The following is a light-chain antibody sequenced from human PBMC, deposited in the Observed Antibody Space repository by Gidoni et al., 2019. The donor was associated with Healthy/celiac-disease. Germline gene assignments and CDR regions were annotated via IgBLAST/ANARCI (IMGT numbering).Light chain of an antibody. Sequence: QSALTQPASVSGSPGQSLTISCTGTSSDVGGYNYVSWYQQHPGKAPKLMIYDVSNRPSGVSNRFYGSKAGNTASLTIAGLQAEDEADYYCSSYTSSSTLYVFGTGTKVTVL. CDR3: SSYTSSSTLYV. CDR2: DVS. V-gene: IGLV2-14*03. CDR1: SSDVGGYNY. J-gene: IGLJ1*01.